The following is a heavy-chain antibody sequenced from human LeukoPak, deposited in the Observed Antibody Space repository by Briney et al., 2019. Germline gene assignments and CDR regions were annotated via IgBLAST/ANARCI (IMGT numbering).Heavy chain of an antibody. J-gene: IGHJ6*03. V-gene: IGHV3-7*01. D-gene: IGHD2-2*01. Sequence: GGSLRLSCAASGFTSSSYWMSWVRQAPGKGLEWVANIKQDGSEKYYVDSVKGRFTISRDNAKNSLYLQMNSLRAEDTAVYYCARDPYCSSTSCYFYYYYMDVWGKGTTVTVSS. CDR2: IKQDGSEK. CDR3: ARDPYCSSTSCYFYYYYMDV. CDR1: GFTSSSYW.